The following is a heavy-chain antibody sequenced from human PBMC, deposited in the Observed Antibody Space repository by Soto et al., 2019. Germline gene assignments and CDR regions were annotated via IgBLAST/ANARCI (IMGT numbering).Heavy chain of an antibody. Sequence: EVQLLESGGGLVQPGGSLRLSCAASGFTFRDHAMSWVRQAPGKGLQWVSDISSNGGGTFYADSVKGRFTISRDNSKNPLHLQLKRLRDEEKAIYFCANRHGGKLENGHLDVWGRGSLATVSS. D-gene: IGHD3-16*01. J-gene: IGHJ2*01. CDR1: GFTFRDHA. V-gene: IGHV3-23*01. CDR2: ISSNGGGT. CDR3: ANRHGGKLENGHLDV.